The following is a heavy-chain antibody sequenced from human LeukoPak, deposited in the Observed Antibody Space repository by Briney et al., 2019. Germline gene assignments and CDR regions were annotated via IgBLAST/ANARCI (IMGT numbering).Heavy chain of an antibody. V-gene: IGHV3-7*01. J-gene: IGHJ5*02. CDR3: VPPRVARGLLDGGSCP. D-gene: IGHD3-10*01. Sequence: GGSLRLSCTASGLTFSDFWMGWVRQAPGKGLEWVATINQGEGEKYYVDSVKGRFTISRDNAKSTLYLQLSSLRAEDTAVYFCVPPRVARGLLDGGSCPWGQGTLVTVSS. CDR1: GLTFSDFW. CDR2: INQGEGEK.